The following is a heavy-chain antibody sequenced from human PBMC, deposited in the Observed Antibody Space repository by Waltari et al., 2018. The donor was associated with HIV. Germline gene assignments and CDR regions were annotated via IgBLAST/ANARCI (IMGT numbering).Heavy chain of an antibody. CDR1: GFTFSSYA. Sequence: EVQLVESGGGLVQPGGSLRLSCAASGFTFSSYAMHWVRQATGKGLEWVSAIGTAGDTYYPGSVKGRFTISRENAKNSLYLQMNSLRAGDTAVYYCARWSLYRYFDLWGRGTLVTVSS. J-gene: IGHJ2*01. D-gene: IGHD3-3*01. CDR3: ARWSLYRYFDL. CDR2: IGTAGDT. V-gene: IGHV3-13*04.